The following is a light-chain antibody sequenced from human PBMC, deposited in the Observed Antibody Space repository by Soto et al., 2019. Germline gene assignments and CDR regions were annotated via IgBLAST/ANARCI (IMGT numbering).Light chain of an antibody. Sequence: QSALTQPASVSGSPGQSITISCTGSSSDVGAYTSVSWYQQHPGKAPKLMIYEVSNRPSGVSRRFSGSKSGNTASLTISGLQTEVEAHYYFSSYPSDNGNYVFGTGTKLTVL. J-gene: IGLJ1*01. CDR2: EVS. CDR3: SSYPSDNGNYV. V-gene: IGLV2-14*01. CDR1: SSDVGAYTS.